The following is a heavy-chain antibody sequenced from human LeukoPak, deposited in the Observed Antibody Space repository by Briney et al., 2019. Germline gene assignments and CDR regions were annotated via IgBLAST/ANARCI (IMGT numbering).Heavy chain of an antibody. CDR3: ARGGYCSSSSCYPYNMDV. CDR1: GAPISTYY. J-gene: IGHJ6*03. CDR2: IYTSGNT. V-gene: IGHV4-4*07. Sequence: LVNPSETLSLTCSVSGAPISTYYWNWIRQSAGNGLEWIGHIYTSGNTNYNPSLKCRVTMSADTSKNQLSLKLSSVSAADTAVYYCARGGYCSSSSCYPYNMDVWGKGTTVTVSS. D-gene: IGHD2-2*03.